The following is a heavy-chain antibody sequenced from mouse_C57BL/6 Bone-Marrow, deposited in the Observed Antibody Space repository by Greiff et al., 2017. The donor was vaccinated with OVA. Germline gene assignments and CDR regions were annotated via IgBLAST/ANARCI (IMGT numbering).Heavy chain of an antibody. CDR2: IYPGDGDT. CDR1: GYAFSSSW. V-gene: IGHV1-82*01. Sequence: QVQLQQSGPELVKPGVSVKISCKASGYAFSSSWMNWVKQRPGKGLEWIGRIYPGDGDTNYNGKFKGKATLTADKSSSTAYMQLSSLASDDSEVYLCARRGLRGYFDYWGQGTTLTVSS. D-gene: IGHD1-1*01. CDR3: ARRGLRGYFDY. J-gene: IGHJ2*01.